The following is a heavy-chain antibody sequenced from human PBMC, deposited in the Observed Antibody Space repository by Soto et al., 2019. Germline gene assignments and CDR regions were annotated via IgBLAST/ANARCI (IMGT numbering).Heavy chain of an antibody. CDR3: ATVHHSPRSFDY. CDR1: GFTFSISA. J-gene: IGHJ4*02. CDR2: TGGNGRTT. V-gene: IGHV3-23*01. Sequence: PRGSLRISCVASGFTFSISAMIWVRQAPGKGLEWVSTTGGNGRTTYYADSVKGRFTVSRDNSKNTLDLQMSGLRAEDSAVYYCATVHHSPRSFDYWGQGTMVTVSS. D-gene: IGHD4-4*01.